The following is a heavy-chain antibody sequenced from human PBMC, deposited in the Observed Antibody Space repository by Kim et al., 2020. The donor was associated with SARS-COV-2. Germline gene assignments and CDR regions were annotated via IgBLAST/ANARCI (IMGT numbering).Heavy chain of an antibody. Sequence: GGSLRLSCAASGFTVSSIYMSWVRQAPGKGLEWVSIIYSGGSTYYADSVKGRFTISRDSSENTLYLQMNNLRAEDTAVYYCASRQFDYWGQGTLVIVSS. CDR2: IYSGGST. J-gene: IGHJ4*02. CDR3: ASRQFDY. CDR1: GFTVSSIY. V-gene: IGHV3-53*01.